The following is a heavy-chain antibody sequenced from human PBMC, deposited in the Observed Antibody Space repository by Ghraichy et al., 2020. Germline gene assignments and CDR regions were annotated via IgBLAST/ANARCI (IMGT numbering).Heavy chain of an antibody. CDR2: INHSGST. J-gene: IGHJ5*02. CDR3: ARQEIGWYGENNWFDP. CDR1: GGSFSGYY. D-gene: IGHD6-19*01. Sequence: TLSLTCAVYGGSFSGYYWSWIRQPPGKGLEWIGEINHSGSTNYNPSLKSRVTISVDTSKNQFSLKLSSVTAADTAVYYCARQEIGWYGENNWFDPWGQGTLVTVSS. V-gene: IGHV4-34*01.